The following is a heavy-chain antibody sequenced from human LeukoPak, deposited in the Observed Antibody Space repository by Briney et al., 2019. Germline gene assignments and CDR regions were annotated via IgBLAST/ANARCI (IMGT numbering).Heavy chain of an antibody. J-gene: IGHJ4*02. D-gene: IGHD1-7*01. CDR3: ASIFNWNYGKDY. CDR1: GFIFSSSW. CDR2: IKQDGSEK. V-gene: IGHV3-7*01. Sequence: GGSLRLSCVASGFIFSSSWMSWVRQAPGKGLEWVANIKQDGSEKDYADSVKGRFTISRDNAKNSLYLQMNSLRAEDTAVYYGASIFNWNYGKDYWGQGTLVTVSS.